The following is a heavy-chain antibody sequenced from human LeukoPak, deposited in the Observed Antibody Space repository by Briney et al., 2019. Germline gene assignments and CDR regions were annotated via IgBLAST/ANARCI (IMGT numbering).Heavy chain of an antibody. CDR2: ISAYNGNT. D-gene: IGHD3-22*01. Sequence: ASVKVSCKASGYTFTSYGISWVRQAPGQGLEWMGWISAYNGNTNYAQKLQGRVTMTTDTSTSTAYMELRSLRSDDTAVYYCARDYYYDGSESGDAFDIWGQGTMVTVSS. CDR3: ARDYYYDGSESGDAFDI. J-gene: IGHJ3*02. CDR1: GYTFTSYG. V-gene: IGHV1-18*01.